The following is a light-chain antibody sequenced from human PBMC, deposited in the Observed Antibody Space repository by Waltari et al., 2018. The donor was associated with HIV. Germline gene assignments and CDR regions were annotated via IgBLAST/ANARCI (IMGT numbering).Light chain of an antibody. CDR2: RND. CDR1: SSNIGNNF. J-gene: IGLJ3*02. CDR3: ATWDDSLNSFWV. V-gene: IGLV1-47*01. Sequence: QSVLTQPPSASGTPGQRVVISCSGGSSNIGNNFVYWYQQLPGSTPNLLIFRNDQRPSGVSDRFSGSKSGTSASLAISGLRSEDEADYYCATWDDSLNSFWVFGGGTKVTVL.